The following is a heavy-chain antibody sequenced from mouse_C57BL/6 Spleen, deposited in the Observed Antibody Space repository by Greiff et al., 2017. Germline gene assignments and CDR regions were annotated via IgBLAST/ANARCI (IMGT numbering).Heavy chain of an antibody. V-gene: IGHV5-4*03. CDR2: ISDGGSYT. J-gene: IGHJ3*01. CDR3: ARTPYYGSSYTWFAY. D-gene: IGHD1-1*01. CDR1: GFTFSSYA. Sequence: EVKVVESGGGLVKPGGSLKLSCAASGFTFSSYAMSWVRQTPEKRLEWVATISDGGSYTYYPDNVKGRFTISRDNAKNNLYLQMSHLKSEDAAMYYCARTPYYGSSYTWFAYWGQGTLVTVSA.